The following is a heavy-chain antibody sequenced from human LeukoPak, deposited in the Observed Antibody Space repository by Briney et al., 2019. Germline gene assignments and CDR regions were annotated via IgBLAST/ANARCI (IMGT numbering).Heavy chain of an antibody. CDR1: GFTFSDYY. D-gene: IGHD2-2*01. J-gene: IGHJ4*02. CDR3: AKDPSLAVVPAATFDY. Sequence: GGSLRLSCAASGFTFSDYYMSWVRQAPGKGLEWVSVISGSGGSTYNADSVKGRFTISRDNSKNTLYLQMNSLRAEDTAVYYCAKDPSLAVVPAATFDYWGQGTLVTVSS. V-gene: IGHV3-23*01. CDR2: ISGSGGST.